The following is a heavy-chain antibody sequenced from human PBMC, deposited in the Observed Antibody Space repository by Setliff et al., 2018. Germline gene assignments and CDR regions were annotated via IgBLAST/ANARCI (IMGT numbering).Heavy chain of an antibody. CDR2: IYYRGTT. V-gene: IGHV4-39*01. CDR1: GDSISRSLFY. D-gene: IGHD1-1*01. CDR3: ARTGTYRYFDY. Sequence: KTSETLSLTCTVSGDSISRSLFYWAWVRQAPGKGLEYIGSIYYRGTTFYSPSLKGRVTIFVDTSNNVFSLNLKSATAADTAVYFCARTGTYRYFDYWGQGTLVTVSS. J-gene: IGHJ4*02.